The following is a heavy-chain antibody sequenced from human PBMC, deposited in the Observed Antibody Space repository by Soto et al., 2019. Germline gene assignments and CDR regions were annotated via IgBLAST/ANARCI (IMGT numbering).Heavy chain of an antibody. CDR3: ARSDGYNFDY. CDR2: IIPIFGTA. D-gene: IGHD5-12*01. V-gene: IGHV1-69*06. CDR1: GVNFSSYS. Sequence: KVYCKASGVNFSSYSIRWVRQAPGQGLEWMGGIIPIFGTANYAQKFQGRVTITADKSTSTVYMELSSLRSEDTAVYYCARSDGYNFDYWGQGTLVTVSS. J-gene: IGHJ4*02.